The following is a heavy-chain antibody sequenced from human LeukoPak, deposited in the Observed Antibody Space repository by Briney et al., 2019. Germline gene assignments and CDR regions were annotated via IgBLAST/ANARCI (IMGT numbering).Heavy chain of an antibody. J-gene: IGHJ4*02. D-gene: IGHD6-13*01. CDR3: AKGSGWYQIHDFDY. Sequence: PGGSLRLSCEASGFTFSSYWMHWVRQAPGKGLVWVSRINSDGSSTNYADSVKGRFTISRDNAKNTLYLQMIGLRAEDTAVYFCAKGSGWYQIHDFDYWGQGTLVTVSS. CDR1: GFTFSSYW. V-gene: IGHV3-74*01. CDR2: INSDGSST.